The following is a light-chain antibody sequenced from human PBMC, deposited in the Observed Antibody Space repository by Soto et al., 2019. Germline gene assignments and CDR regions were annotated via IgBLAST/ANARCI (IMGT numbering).Light chain of an antibody. Sequence: QSPTTLALSPWGRSTFFCRASQSINTYLAWYQQKPGQAPRLLIYDASKRATGIPARFSGSGSGTNFTLTISSLEPEDFAVYYCQQRRSWQVTFGQGTRLEIK. CDR1: QSINTY. V-gene: IGKV3D-11*02. CDR3: QQRRSWQVT. CDR2: DAS. J-gene: IGKJ5*01.